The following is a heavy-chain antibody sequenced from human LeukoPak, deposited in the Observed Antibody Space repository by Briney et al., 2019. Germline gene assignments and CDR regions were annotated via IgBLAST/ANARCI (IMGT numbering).Heavy chain of an antibody. V-gene: IGHV1-69*13. CDR3: ARDLGDENY. D-gene: IGHD3-16*01. J-gene: IGHJ4*02. Sequence: GASVKVSCKASGYTFTSYAMNWVRQAPGQGLEWMGGIIPIFGTANYAQKFQGRVTITADESTSTAYMELSSLRSEDTAVYYCARDLGDENYWGQGTLVTVSS. CDR2: IIPIFGTA. CDR1: GYTFTSYA.